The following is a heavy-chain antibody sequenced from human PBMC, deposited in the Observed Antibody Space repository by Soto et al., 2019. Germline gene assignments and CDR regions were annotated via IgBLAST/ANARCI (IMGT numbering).Heavy chain of an antibody. CDR3: ARDGGYSSGWYQFDY. Sequence: EVQLVESGGGLVKPGGSLRLSCAASGFTFSSYSMNWVRQAPGKGLEWVASISRSNSYIYYADSVKGRFTISRDNAKNSLYXQMNSLRAEDTAVYYCARDGGYSSGWYQFDYWGQGTLVTVSS. V-gene: IGHV3-21*06. CDR1: GFTFSSYS. J-gene: IGHJ4*02. CDR2: ISRSNSYI. D-gene: IGHD6-19*01.